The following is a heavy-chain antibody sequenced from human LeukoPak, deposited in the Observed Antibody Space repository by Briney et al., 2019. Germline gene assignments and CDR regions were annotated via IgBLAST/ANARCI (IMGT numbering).Heavy chain of an antibody. J-gene: IGHJ4*02. D-gene: IGHD5-18*01. V-gene: IGHV4-59*12. CDR2: IYYSGST. CDR3: ARDLGGYRHGLEGDY. CDR1: GGSISSYY. Sequence: SETLSLTCTVSGGSISSYYWSWIRQPPGKGLEWIGYIYYSGSTNYNPSPKSRVTISVDTSKNQFSLKLSSVTAADTAVYYCARDLGGYRHGLEGDYWGQGTLVTVS.